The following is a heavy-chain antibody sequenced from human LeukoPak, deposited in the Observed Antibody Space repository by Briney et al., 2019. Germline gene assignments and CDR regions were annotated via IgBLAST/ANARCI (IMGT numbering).Heavy chain of an antibody. D-gene: IGHD1/OR15-1a*01. Sequence: SQTLSLTCAISGDSVSSNSAAWDWSRQSPSRGLEWLGRTYYRSKLYNDYAVSVKSRITINPDPSKNQFSLQLNSVTPEDTAVYFCARAEHSDYFNYWGQGTLVTVSS. J-gene: IGHJ4*02. V-gene: IGHV6-1*01. CDR2: TYYRSKLYN. CDR3: ARAEHSDYFNY. CDR1: GDSVSSNSAA.